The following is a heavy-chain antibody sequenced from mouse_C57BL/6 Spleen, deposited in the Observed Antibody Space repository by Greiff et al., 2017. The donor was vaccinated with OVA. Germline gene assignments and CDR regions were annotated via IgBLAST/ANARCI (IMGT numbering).Heavy chain of an antibody. D-gene: IGHD1-1*01. CDR2: ISYDGSN. Sequence: ESGPGLVKPSQSLSLTCSVTGYSITSGYYWNWIRQFPGNKLEWMGYISYDGSNNYNPSLKNRISITRDTSKNQFFLKLNSVTTEDTATYYCARGGSFYGSSYDWYFDVWGTGTTVTVSS. J-gene: IGHJ1*03. CDR3: ARGGSFYGSSYDWYFDV. CDR1: GYSITSGYY. V-gene: IGHV3-6*01.